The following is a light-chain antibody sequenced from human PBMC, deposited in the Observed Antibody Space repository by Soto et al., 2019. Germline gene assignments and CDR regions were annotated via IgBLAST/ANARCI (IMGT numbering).Light chain of an antibody. CDR3: QQYGSSVRT. CDR1: QSVNSGS. CDR2: GAT. Sequence: DIALTQSPGTLSLSPGDRAILSCRASQSVNSGSLAWYQQRPGQAPRLLIYGATIRATGIPDKFSGSGSGTDFTLTISRLEPEDFAVSYSQQYGSSVRTFGQGTKVEIK. J-gene: IGKJ1*01. V-gene: IGKV3-20*01.